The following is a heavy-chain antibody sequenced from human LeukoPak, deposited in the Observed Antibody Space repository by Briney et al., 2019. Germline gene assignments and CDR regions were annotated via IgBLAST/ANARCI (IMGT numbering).Heavy chain of an antibody. J-gene: IGHJ6*03. V-gene: IGHV1-69*13. CDR1: SYTFTSYG. CDR2: IIPIFGTA. Sequence: GASVKVSCKASSYTFTSYGISWVRQAPGQGLEWMGGIIPIFGTANYAQKFQGRVTITADESTSTAYMELSSLRSEDTAVYYCAAPLGVDTAMVREGYYYYYMDVWGKGTTVTVSS. CDR3: AAPLGVDTAMVREGYYYYYMDV. D-gene: IGHD5-18*01.